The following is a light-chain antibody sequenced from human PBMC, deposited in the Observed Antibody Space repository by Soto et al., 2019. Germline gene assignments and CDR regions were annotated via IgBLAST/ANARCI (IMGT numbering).Light chain of an antibody. J-gene: IGLJ3*02. CDR1: SSDVGSYNF. CDR2: EGS. Sequence: QSALTQPASVSGSPGQSITISCTGTSSDVGSYNFLSWYQQHPGKAPKLMIYEGSKRPSGVSNRFSGSKSGNTASLTISGLQAEDEADYYCCSYAGSSTWVFGGGTQLTVL. V-gene: IGLV2-23*01. CDR3: CSYAGSSTWV.